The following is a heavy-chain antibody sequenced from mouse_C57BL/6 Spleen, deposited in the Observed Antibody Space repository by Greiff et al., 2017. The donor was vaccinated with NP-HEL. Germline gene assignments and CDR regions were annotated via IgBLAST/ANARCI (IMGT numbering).Heavy chain of an antibody. D-gene: IGHD1-1*02. CDR2: IYPSDSET. CDR1: GYTFTSYW. Sequence: QVQLQQPGAELVRPGSSVKLSCKASGYTFTSYWMDWVKQRPGQGLEWIGNIYPSDSETHYNQKFKDKATLTVDKSSSTAYMQLSSLTSADSAVYSGARLGGFTAAYWGKGTLVTVSA. CDR3: ARLGGFTAAY. V-gene: IGHV1-61*01. J-gene: IGHJ3*01.